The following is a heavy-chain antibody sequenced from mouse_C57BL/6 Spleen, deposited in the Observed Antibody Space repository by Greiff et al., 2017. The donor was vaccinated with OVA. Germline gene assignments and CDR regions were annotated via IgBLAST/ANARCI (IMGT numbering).Heavy chain of an antibody. CDR1: GYTFTSYG. CDR3: AREEAYVDV. Sequence: VKLMESGAELARPGASVKLSCKASGYTFTSYGISWVKQRTGQGLEWIGEIYPRSGNTYYNEKFKGKATLTADKSSSTAYMERRSLTSEDAAVDFCAREEAYVDVWGTGTTVTVSS. V-gene: IGHV1-81*01. CDR2: IYPRSGNT. J-gene: IGHJ1*03.